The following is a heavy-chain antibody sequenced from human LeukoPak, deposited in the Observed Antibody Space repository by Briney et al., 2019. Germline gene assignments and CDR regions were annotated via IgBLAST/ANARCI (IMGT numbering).Heavy chain of an antibody. D-gene: IGHD3-9*01. J-gene: IGHJ4*02. CDR1: GHKFIAYY. V-gene: IGHV1-46*01. Sequence: ASVKVSCKASGHKFIAYYMHWVRQAPGQGLEWMGIINPSGGSTSYAQKFQGRVTMTRDTSTSTVYMELSSLRSEDTAVYYCARGVENYDILTGYYSYYFDYWGQGALVTVSS. CDR2: INPSGGST. CDR3: ARGVENYDILTGYYSYYFDY.